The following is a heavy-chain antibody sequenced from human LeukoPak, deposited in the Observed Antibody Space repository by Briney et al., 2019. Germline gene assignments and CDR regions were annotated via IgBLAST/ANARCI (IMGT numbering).Heavy chain of an antibody. J-gene: IGHJ6*02. CDR1: GFTFSSYA. D-gene: IGHD4-17*01. CDR3: ARRYGDQHPGYGMDV. V-gene: IGHV3-30-3*01. CDR2: ISYDGSNK. Sequence: PGGSLRLSCEASGFTFSSYAMHWVRQAPGKGLEWVAVISYDGSNKYYADSVKGRFTISRDNSKNTLYLQMNSLRTEDTAVYYCARRYGDQHPGYGMDVWGQGTTVTVSS.